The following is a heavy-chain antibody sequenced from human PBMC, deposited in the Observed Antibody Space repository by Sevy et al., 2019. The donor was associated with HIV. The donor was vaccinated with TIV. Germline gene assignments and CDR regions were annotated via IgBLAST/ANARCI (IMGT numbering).Heavy chain of an antibody. CDR2: ISRSSSTI. D-gene: IGHD5-18*01. J-gene: IGHJ6*02. Sequence: GGSLRLSCAASGFTFSSYTMNWVRQAPGKGLEWVSYISRSSSTIYYADSVKGRFTISRDNAKNSLYLQMNSLRDEDMAVYYCARVDTAMVTSYYGMDVWGQGPTVTVSS. CDR1: GFTFSSYT. CDR3: ARVDTAMVTSYYGMDV. V-gene: IGHV3-48*02.